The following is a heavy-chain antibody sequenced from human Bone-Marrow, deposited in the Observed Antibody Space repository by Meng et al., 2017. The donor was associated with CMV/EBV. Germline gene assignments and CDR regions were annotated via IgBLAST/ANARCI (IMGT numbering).Heavy chain of an antibody. CDR3: ARFALLGDSSGYLFDY. Sequence: SETLSLTCTVSGGSISSSSYYWSWIRQPPGKGLEWIGSIYYSGSTYYNPSLKSRVTISVDTSKNQFSLKLSSVTAADTAVYYCARFALLGDSSGYLFDYWGQGTLVTVSS. D-gene: IGHD3-22*01. CDR1: GGSISSSSYY. CDR2: IYYSGST. J-gene: IGHJ4*02. V-gene: IGHV4-39*01.